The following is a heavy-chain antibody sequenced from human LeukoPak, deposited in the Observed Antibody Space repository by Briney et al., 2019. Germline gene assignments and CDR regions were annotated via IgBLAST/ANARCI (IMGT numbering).Heavy chain of an antibody. CDR2: IIPIFGTA. Sequence: GSSVKVSCKASVGTFSSYAISWVRQAPGQGLDWMGGIIPIFGTANYAQKFQGRVTITSDKSTSTAYMELSRLRSEDTAVYYCARVLRYFDWSGWFDPWGQGTLVTVSS. CDR3: ARVLRYFDWSGWFDP. D-gene: IGHD3-9*01. V-gene: IGHV1-69*06. J-gene: IGHJ5*02. CDR1: VGTFSSYA.